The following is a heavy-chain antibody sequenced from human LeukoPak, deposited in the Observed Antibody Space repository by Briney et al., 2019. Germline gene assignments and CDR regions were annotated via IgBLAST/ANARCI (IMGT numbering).Heavy chain of an antibody. D-gene: IGHD6-13*01. V-gene: IGHV1-69*05. CDR1: GGTFSSYA. CDR2: IIPIFGTA. Sequence: GASVKVSCKASGGTFSSYAISWARQAPGQGLEWMGGIIPIFGTANYAQKFQGRVTITTDESTSTAYMELSSLRSEDTAVYYCARAPSIAAAGGYYYYYMDVWGKGTTVTVSS. CDR3: ARAPSIAAAGGYYYYYMDV. J-gene: IGHJ6*03.